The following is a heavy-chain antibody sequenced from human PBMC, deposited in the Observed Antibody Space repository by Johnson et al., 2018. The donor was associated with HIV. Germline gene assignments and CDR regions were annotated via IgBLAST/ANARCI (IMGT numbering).Heavy chain of an antibody. CDR3: AIMSAPEDADAFDF. D-gene: IGHD1-14*01. V-gene: IGHV3-30*04. Sequence: QVQLVESGGGVVQPGRSLRLSCAASGFTFSSYDIHWVRQAPGKGLEWVAFISYDGSNKYYADSVKGRFTISRDNSRNTLYLQMNSLRAEDTTVYFCAIMSAPEDADAFDFWGQGTMVTVSA. CDR1: GFTFSSYD. J-gene: IGHJ3*01. CDR2: ISYDGSNK.